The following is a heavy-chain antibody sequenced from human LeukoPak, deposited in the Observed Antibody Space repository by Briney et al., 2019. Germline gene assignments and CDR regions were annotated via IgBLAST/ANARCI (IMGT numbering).Heavy chain of an antibody. CDR3: ARDAFEYSSSPFDY. Sequence: ASVTVSCKASGYTFTSYGISWVRQAPGQGLEWMGWISAYNGNTNYAQKLHGRITMTTDTSTSTAYMELRSLRSDDTAVYYCARDAFEYSSSPFDYWGQGTLVTVSS. J-gene: IGHJ4*02. D-gene: IGHD6-6*01. V-gene: IGHV1-18*01. CDR1: GYTFTSYG. CDR2: ISAYNGNT.